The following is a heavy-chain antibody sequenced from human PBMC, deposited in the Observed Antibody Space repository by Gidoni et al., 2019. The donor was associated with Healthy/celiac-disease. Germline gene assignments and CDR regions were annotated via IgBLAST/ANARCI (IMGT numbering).Heavy chain of an antibody. CDR3: AKDIGGAGMETYGSADY. J-gene: IGHJ4*02. CDR1: GFTFDDYA. D-gene: IGHD3-10*01. CDR2: ISWNSGSI. V-gene: IGHV3-9*01. Sequence: EVQLVESGGGLVQPGRSLRLSCAASGFTFDDYAMHWVRKAPGKGLEWVSGISWNSGSIGYEESVKGRFTISRDNAKNYLYLQMNSLRAEDTALYYCAKDIGGAGMETYGSADYWGQGTLVTVSS.